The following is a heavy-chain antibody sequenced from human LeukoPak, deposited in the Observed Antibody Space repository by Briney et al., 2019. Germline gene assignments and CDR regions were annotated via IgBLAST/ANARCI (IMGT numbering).Heavy chain of an antibody. CDR2: ISAYNGNT. CDR1: GYTFTSYG. Sequence: ASVKVSCKASGYTFTSYGISWVRQAPGQGLEWMGWISAYNGNTNYAQKLQGRVTMTTDTSTSTAYMELRSLRSEDTAVYYCARPSPLYYYYGMDVWGQGTTVTVSS. CDR3: ARPSPLYYYYGMDV. J-gene: IGHJ6*02. V-gene: IGHV1-18*01.